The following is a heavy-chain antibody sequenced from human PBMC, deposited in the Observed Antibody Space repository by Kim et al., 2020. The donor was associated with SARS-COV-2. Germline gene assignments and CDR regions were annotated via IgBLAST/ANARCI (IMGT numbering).Heavy chain of an antibody. CDR2: ISYDGSNK. D-gene: IGHD6-13*01. V-gene: IGHV3-30*04. J-gene: IGHJ6*04. CDR1: GFTFSSYA. CDR3: ARGGYSSSWYGVYYGMDV. Sequence: GGSLRLSCAASGFTFSSYAMHWVRQAPGKGLEWVAVISYDGSNKYYADSVKGRFTISRDNSKNTLYLQMNSLRAEDTAVYYCARGGYSSSWYGVYYGMDVWGKGTTVTVSS.